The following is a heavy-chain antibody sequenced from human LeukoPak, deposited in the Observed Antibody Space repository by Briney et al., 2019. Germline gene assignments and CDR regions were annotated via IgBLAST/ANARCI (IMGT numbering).Heavy chain of an antibody. J-gene: IGHJ3*02. D-gene: IGHD3-9*01. Sequence: GGSLRLSCAASGFTFSSYGMHWVRQAPGKGLEWVAVISYDGSNKYYADSVKGRFTISRDNSKNTLYLQMNSLRAEDTAVYYCATRSLRYFDWLYAFDIWGQGTMVTVSS. V-gene: IGHV3-30*03. CDR2: ISYDGSNK. CDR3: ATRSLRYFDWLYAFDI. CDR1: GFTFSSYG.